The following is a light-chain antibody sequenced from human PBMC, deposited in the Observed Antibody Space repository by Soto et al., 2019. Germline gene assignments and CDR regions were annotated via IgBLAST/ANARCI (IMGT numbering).Light chain of an antibody. CDR2: EVS. V-gene: IGLV2-14*01. Sequence: SALTQPASVSGSPGQSISISCTGTSIDIGDYNYVSWYQQHPGKAPKLIISEVSNRPSGVSNRFSGSKSGNTASLTISGLQAEDEADYYCSSYTTSNTCVFGTGTKVTVL. CDR3: SSYTTSNTCV. J-gene: IGLJ1*01. CDR1: SIDIGDYNY.